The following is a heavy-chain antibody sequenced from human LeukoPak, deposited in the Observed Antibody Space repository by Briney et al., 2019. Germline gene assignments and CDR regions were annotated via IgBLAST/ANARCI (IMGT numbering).Heavy chain of an antibody. J-gene: IGHJ4*02. D-gene: IGHD3-3*01. V-gene: IGHV3-23*01. CDR2: TSDRGDYT. CDR3: AKDTSGYLDY. Sequence: GGSLRLSCAASGFTFTSYSMSWVRQAPGKGLEWVSGTSDRGDYTYYADSVKGRFTISRDNSKNTLYLQMNSLRAEDTAVYYCAKDTSGYLDYWGQGTLVTVSS. CDR1: GFTFTSYS.